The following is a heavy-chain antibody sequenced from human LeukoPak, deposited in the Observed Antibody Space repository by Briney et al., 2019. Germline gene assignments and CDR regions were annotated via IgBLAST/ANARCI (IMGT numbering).Heavy chain of an antibody. J-gene: IGHJ4*02. CDR2: IYPGDSDT. V-gene: IGHV5-51*01. D-gene: IGHD2-15*01. Sequence: GESLKISCKGAANSFTSYWFGWVRQMPGKGLEWMGVIYPGDSDTSYNPSFQGQVTISADKSISTAYLQWSSLKASDTAMYYCARPALGGPTDYWGQGTLVTVSS. CDR3: ARPALGGPTDY. CDR1: ANSFTSYW.